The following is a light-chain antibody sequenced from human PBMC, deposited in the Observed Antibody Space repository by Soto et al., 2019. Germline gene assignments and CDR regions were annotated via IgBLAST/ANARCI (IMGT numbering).Light chain of an antibody. Sequence: DIQMTQSPSTLSASVGDRVTITCRASQSISSWLAWYQQKPGKAPKLLIYKASSLESGVPSRFSGSGSGTEFTLTISSLQPDDFATHYWKQYNSYWWTFGQGTKVEIK. CDR3: KQYNSYWWT. V-gene: IGKV1-5*03. J-gene: IGKJ1*01. CDR1: QSISSW. CDR2: KAS.